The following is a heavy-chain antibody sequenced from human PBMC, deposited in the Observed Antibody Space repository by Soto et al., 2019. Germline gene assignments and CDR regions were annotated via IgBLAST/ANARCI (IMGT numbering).Heavy chain of an antibody. V-gene: IGHV5-10-1*01. CDR2: IDPSDSYT. CDR1: GYRFTSYG. CDR3: ARLGLGLVATISPFDY. Sequence: PGEPLKISSKGSGYRFTSYGISWVRQMPGKGLEWMGRIDPSDSYTNYSPSFQGHVTISADKSISTAYLQWSSLKASDTAMYYCARLGLGLVATISPFDYWGQGTLVTVSS. J-gene: IGHJ4*02. D-gene: IGHD5-12*01.